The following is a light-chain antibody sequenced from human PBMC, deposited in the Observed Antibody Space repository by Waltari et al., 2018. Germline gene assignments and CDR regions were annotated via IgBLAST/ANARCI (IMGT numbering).Light chain of an antibody. CDR3: QKYDFLPAT. V-gene: IGKV3-20*01. J-gene: IGKJ1*01. Sequence: ETVLTQFPGTLWLSLGESSTVSCRASQAGGKFLAWYQQRRGQAPRLLLYHTSIRATGIPDRFRGSGYGTDFSLTISRLEPEDFAVYYCQKYDFLPATFGQGTTVEIK. CDR1: QAGGKF. CDR2: HTS.